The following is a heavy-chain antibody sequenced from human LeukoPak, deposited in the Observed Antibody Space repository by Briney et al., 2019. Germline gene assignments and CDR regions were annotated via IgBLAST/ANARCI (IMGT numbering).Heavy chain of an antibody. J-gene: IGHJ4*02. CDR3: ATLIAVAGTGFDY. CDR2: INAGNGNT. Sequence: GASVKVSCKASGYTFTSYAMHWVRQAPGQRLEWMGWINAGNGNTKYSQKFQGRVTMTEDTSTDTAYMELSSLRSEDTAVYYCATLIAVAGTGFDYWGQGTLVTVSS. CDR1: GYTFTSYA. D-gene: IGHD6-19*01. V-gene: IGHV1-3*01.